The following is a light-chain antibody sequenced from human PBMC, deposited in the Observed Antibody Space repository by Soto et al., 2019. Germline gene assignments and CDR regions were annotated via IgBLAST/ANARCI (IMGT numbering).Light chain of an antibody. V-gene: IGLV2-8*01. J-gene: IGLJ1*01. CDR3: SSCAGSNNPYV. CDR2: EVS. CDR1: SSDVGGCKF. Sequence: QSALTQPPSASGSPGQSVTISCTGTSSDVGGCKFVSWYQQYPGKAPKLIIYEVSKRTSGVPDRFSGFKSGNTASLTVSGLPAEDEADYYCSSCAGSNNPYVFGTGTKVTVL.